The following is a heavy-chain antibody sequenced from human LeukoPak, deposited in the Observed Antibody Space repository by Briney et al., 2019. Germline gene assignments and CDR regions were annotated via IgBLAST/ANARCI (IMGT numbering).Heavy chain of an antibody. CDR2: IYHSGST. V-gene: IGHV4-38-2*01. CDR3: ARLPPAKAAAADY. CDR1: GYSISSGYY. J-gene: IGHJ4*02. Sequence: PSETLSLTCAVSGYSISSGYYWGWIRQPPGKGLEWIGSIYHSGSTYYNPSLKSRVTISVDTSKNQFSLKLSSVTAADTAVYYCARLPPAKAAAADYWGQGTLVTVSS. D-gene: IGHD6-13*01.